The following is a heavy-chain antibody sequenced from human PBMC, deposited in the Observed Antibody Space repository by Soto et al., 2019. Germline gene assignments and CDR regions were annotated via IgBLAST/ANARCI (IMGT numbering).Heavy chain of an antibody. CDR1: GFTFSNYN. J-gene: IGHJ6*02. Sequence: EVQLVESGGGLVKPGGSLRPSFAASGFTFSNYNMNWVRQPPGKGLEWVSPITSAGSYIYYADSLKGRVTISRDNAKNSLLLQMKNLRAEDTALYFCARGMLGGVRIDYGMDVWGQGTTVTVSS. D-gene: IGHD2-8*02. CDR3: ARGMLGGVRIDYGMDV. CDR2: ITSAGSYI. V-gene: IGHV3-21*01.